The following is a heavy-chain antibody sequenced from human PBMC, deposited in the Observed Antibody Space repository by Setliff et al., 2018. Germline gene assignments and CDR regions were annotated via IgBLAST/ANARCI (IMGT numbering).Heavy chain of an antibody. V-gene: IGHV3-9*01. CDR3: CSGSYLFVY. Sequence: GGSLRLSCAASGFTFDDYAMHWVRQAPGKGLEWVSGISWNSGSIGYADSVKGRFTISRDNAKNTLYLQMNSLRAEDTAVYYCCSGSYLFVYWGQGSLVTVSS. D-gene: IGHD1-26*01. CDR2: ISWNSGSI. CDR1: GFTFDDYA. J-gene: IGHJ4*02.